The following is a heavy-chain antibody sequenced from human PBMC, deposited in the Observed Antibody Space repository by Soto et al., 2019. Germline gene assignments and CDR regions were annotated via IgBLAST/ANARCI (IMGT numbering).Heavy chain of an antibody. V-gene: IGHV1-69*12. CDR2: IIPIFGTA. D-gene: IGHD3-10*01. CDR1: GGTFSSYA. CDR3: ASLGDYYGSRSYERDY. Sequence: QVQLVQSGAEVKKPGSSVKVSCKASGGTFSSYAISWVRQAPGQGLEWMGGIIPIFGTANYAQKFQGRVTITADESTSTAYMELSSLRSEDTAVYYCASLGDYYGSRSYERDYWGQGTLVTVSS. J-gene: IGHJ4*02.